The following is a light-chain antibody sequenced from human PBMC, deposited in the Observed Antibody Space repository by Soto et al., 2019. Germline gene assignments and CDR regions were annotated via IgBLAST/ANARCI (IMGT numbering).Light chain of an antibody. J-gene: IGKJ1*01. Sequence: EIVMTQSPATLSVSPGERATLSCRASQNIYSNVAWYQQRPGQAPRLLIYRASTRATGIPARFSGSGSGTEFTLTISSLQSEDFTVYSCLQYHNLWAVGQGTKV. V-gene: IGKV3-15*01. CDR3: LQYHNLWA. CDR2: RAS. CDR1: QNIYSN.